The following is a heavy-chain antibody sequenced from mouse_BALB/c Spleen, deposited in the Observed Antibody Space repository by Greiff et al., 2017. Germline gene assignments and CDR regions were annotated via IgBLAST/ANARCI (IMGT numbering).Heavy chain of an antibody. Sequence: QVQLQQPGAELVKPGASVKMSCKASGHTFTSYNMHWVKQTPGQGLEWIGAIYPGNGDTSYNQKFKGKATLTADKSSSTAYMQLSSLTSEDSAVYYCARSMVTTNYAMDYWGQGTSVTVSS. CDR3: ARSMVTTNYAMDY. V-gene: IGHV1-12*01. CDR2: IYPGNGDT. CDR1: GHTFTSYN. J-gene: IGHJ4*01. D-gene: IGHD2-1*01.